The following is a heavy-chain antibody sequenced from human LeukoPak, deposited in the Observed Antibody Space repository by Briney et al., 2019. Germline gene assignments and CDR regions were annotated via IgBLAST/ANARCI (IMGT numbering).Heavy chain of an antibody. J-gene: IGHJ4*02. CDR1: GGSFSGYY. CDR3: ARDRLQSGSYLIY. CDR2: ISSSSTTI. Sequence: PSETLSLTCAVYGGSFSGYYWSWVRQAPGKGLEWVSYISSSSTTIHYADSVKGRFTISRDNAKNSVYLQMNSLRAEDTAVYYCARDRLQSGSYLIYWGQGTLVTVSS. V-gene: IGHV3-48*01. D-gene: IGHD1-26*01.